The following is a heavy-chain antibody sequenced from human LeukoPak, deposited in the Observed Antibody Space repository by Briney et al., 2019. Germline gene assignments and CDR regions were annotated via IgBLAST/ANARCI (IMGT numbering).Heavy chain of an antibody. CDR2: ITNGGITT. V-gene: IGHV3-NL1*01. J-gene: IGHJ4*02. CDR1: GFTFSSYW. Sequence: PGGSLRLSCAASGFTFSSYWMHWVRQAPGKSLEWVSIITNGGITTYYADSVRGRFTISRDNSKNMSYLQMDSLRAEDTAVYYCVKLSSGSGSKFGFDSWGQGTLVTVSS. CDR3: VKLSSGSGSKFGFDS. D-gene: IGHD6-19*01.